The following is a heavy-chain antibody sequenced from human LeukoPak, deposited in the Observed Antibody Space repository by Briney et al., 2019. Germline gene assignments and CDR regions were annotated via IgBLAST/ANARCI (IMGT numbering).Heavy chain of an antibody. CDR2: INPSGGNT. J-gene: IGHJ4*02. V-gene: IGHV1-46*01. D-gene: IGHD5-12*01. Sequence: ASVKVSCKASGYTFTSYYMHWVRQAPGQGLEWMGIINPSGGNTRHAQRFQGRVTMTRDTSASTVYMELSSLRSEDTAVYYCARTRGYSDYELDYWGQGTLVTVSS. CDR1: GYTFTSYY. CDR3: ARTRGYSDYELDY.